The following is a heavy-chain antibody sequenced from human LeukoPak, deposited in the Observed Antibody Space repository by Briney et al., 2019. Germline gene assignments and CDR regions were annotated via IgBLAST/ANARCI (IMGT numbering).Heavy chain of an antibody. J-gene: IGHJ3*02. CDR2: INPDGSVT. Sequence: PWGSLRLSCAASEFYWMHWVRQAPGKGLVWVSRINPDGSVTSYADSVKGRFTISRDNSKNTLYLQMNSLRAEDTAVYYCANADGDYDAFDIWGQGTMVTVSS. CDR1: EFYW. D-gene: IGHD4-17*01. V-gene: IGHV3-74*01. CDR3: ANADGDYDAFDI.